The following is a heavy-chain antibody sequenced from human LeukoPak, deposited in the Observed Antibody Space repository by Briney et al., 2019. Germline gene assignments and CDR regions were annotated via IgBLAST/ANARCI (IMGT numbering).Heavy chain of an antibody. CDR3: AREGYSYADYYCYYMDV. CDR1: GFTFSSYG. V-gene: IGHV3-30*01. D-gene: IGHD3-16*01. Sequence: PGRSLRLSCAASGFTFSSYGLHWVRQAPGKGLEWVSFISYHGGNKYYADSVKGRFTISRDNSKSTLNLQLDSLSTEDTAVYYCAREGYSYADYYCYYMDVWGKGTTVTVSS. CDR2: ISYHGGNK. J-gene: IGHJ6*03.